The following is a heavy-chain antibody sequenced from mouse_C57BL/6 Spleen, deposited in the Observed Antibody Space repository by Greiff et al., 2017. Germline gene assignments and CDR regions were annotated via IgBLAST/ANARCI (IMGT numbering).Heavy chain of an antibody. J-gene: IGHJ4*01. CDR2: IRNKANNHAT. D-gene: IGHD2-1*01. V-gene: IGHV6-6*01. Sequence: EVKLVESGGGLVQPGGSMKLSCAASGFTFSDAWMDWVRQSPEKGLEWVAEIRNKANNHATYYAESVKGRFTISRDDSKSSVDLQMNSLRAEDTGIDYCTGGNYKVGYAMDYWGQGTSVTVAS. CDR1: GFTFSDAW. CDR3: TGGNYKVGYAMDY.